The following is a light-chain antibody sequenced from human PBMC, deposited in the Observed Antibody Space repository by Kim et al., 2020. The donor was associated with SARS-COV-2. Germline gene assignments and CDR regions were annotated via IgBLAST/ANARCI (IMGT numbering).Light chain of an antibody. J-gene: IGKJ1*01. V-gene: IGKV3-15*01. Sequence: SPGERATLSCRASQSVSSNLAWYQQKPGQAPRLLIYGASTRATGIPARFSGSGSGTEFTLTISSLQSEDFAVYYSQQYNNWPPWTFGQGTKVEIK. CDR2: GAS. CDR1: QSVSSN. CDR3: QQYNNWPPWT.